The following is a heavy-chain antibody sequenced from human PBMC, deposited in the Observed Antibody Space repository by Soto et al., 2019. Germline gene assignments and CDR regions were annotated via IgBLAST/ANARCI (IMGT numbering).Heavy chain of an antibody. CDR1: GYTFTSYG. D-gene: IGHD3-22*01. V-gene: IGHV1-18*01. J-gene: IGHJ4*02. CDR3: ARDWWAYYDSSGYYFDY. Sequence: GASVKVSCKASGYTFTSYGISWVRQAPGQGLEWMGWISAYNGNTNYAQKLQGRVTMTTDTSTSTAYMELRSLRSDDTAVYYCARDWWAYYDSSGYYFDYWGQGTLVTVSS. CDR2: ISAYNGNT.